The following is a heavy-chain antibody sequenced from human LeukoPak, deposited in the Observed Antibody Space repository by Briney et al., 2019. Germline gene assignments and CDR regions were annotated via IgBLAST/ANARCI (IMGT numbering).Heavy chain of an antibody. Sequence: GASVKVSCTASGATFGSHGISWVRQAPGQGLEWMGGIVPMFGTDVYAQRFQGRVTVTADESTTTAYMELITLTSEDTAMYYCARDLLSVDNYDALDIWGQGTMVTVSS. J-gene: IGHJ3*02. CDR3: ARDLLSVDNYDALDI. CDR1: GATFGSHG. D-gene: IGHD5-12*01. CDR2: IVPMFGTD. V-gene: IGHV1-69*13.